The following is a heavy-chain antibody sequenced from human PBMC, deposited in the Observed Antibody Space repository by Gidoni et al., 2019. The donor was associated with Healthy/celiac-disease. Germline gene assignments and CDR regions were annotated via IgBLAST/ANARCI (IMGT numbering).Heavy chain of an antibody. CDR2: SYCSGST. CDR3: ARTYDFWSVSAFDY. Sequence: QLQPQESGPGLVKSSETLSPTCTVPGGSISSSSYYWGWTRPPKGTGLDWIGSSYCSGSTYYNPSLKSRVTISVDTSKNQFSLKLSSVTAADTAVYYCARTYDFWSVSAFDYWGQGTLVTVSS. J-gene: IGHJ4*02. CDR1: GGSISSSSYY. V-gene: IGHV4-39*01. D-gene: IGHD3-3*01.